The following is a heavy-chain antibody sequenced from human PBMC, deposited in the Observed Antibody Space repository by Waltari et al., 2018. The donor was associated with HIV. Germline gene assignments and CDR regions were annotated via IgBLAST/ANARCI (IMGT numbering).Heavy chain of an antibody. CDR2: IYPGDSET. V-gene: IGHV5-51*01. CDR1: GYSFTDSW. J-gene: IGHJ4*02. D-gene: IGHD3-22*01. CDR3: ARPYYYDSDGYLGDLGY. Sequence: EVQLVQSGAEVKKPGESLKISCEASGYSFTDSWIAWVRQRPGKGLEWMGIIYPGDSETRYSPSVHGQVTISVDKSINTAYVQWRSLKASDTAMYYCARPYYYDSDGYLGDLGYWGQGTLVTVSS.